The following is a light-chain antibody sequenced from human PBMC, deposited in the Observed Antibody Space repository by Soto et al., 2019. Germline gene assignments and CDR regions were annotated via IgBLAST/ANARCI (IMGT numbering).Light chain of an antibody. Sequence: DIQMTQSPSSLSASVGDRVTITCRASHEVSTYLNWYHQKPGRAPKLLIYAATVLQSGVPSRFRGGGSGTEFTLTINSLHPDDFATYYCQQSYTAPGTFGQGTKVDIK. J-gene: IGKJ1*01. CDR1: HEVSTY. CDR2: AAT. CDR3: QQSYTAPGT. V-gene: IGKV1-39*01.